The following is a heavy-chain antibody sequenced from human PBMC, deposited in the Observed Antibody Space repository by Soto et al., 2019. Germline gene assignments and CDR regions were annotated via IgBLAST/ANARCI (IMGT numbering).Heavy chain of an antibody. V-gene: IGHV5-51*01. J-gene: IGHJ6*02. Sequence: LGESLKISCKGSGYSFTSYWIGWVRQMPGKGLEWMGIIYPGDSDTRYSPSFQGQVTISADKSISTAYLQWSSLKASDTAMYYCARNKGYCSSTSCYRGGLNYYYGMDVWGQGTTVTVS. D-gene: IGHD2-2*02. CDR3: ARNKGYCSSTSCYRGGLNYYYGMDV. CDR2: IYPGDSDT. CDR1: GYSFTSYW.